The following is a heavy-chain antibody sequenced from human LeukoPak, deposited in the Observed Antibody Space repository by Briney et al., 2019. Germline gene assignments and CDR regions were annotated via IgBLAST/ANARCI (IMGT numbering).Heavy chain of an antibody. V-gene: IGHV3-48*03. J-gene: IGHJ4*02. CDR2: ISSGSSSI. CDR3: ARGGIAARFAY. CDR1: GFTFSSYE. Sequence: GGSLRLSCAASGFTFSSYEMNWVRQAPGKGLEWVSYISSGSSSIFYADSVKGRFTISRNNAKNSLYLQMNSLRVEDTAVYYCARGGIAARFAYWGQGTLVTVSS. D-gene: IGHD6-6*01.